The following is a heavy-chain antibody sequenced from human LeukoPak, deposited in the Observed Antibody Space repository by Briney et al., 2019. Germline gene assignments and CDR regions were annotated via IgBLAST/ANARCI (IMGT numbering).Heavy chain of an antibody. J-gene: IGHJ4*02. Sequence: SETLPLTCTVSDDSISDYYRGWIRQPPGKGLEWIGYFHNSGTSTYNPSLKGRVTTSADTSKNQFSLKLNSLTTADTAVYYCTRGAGWLIDYWGQGILVTVSS. CDR3: TRGAGWLIDY. CDR1: DDSISDYY. CDR2: FHNSGTS. V-gene: IGHV4-59*01. D-gene: IGHD3-16*01.